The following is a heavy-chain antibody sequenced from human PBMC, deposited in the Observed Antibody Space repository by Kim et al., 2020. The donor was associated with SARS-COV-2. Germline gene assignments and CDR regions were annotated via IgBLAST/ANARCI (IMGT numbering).Heavy chain of an antibody. CDR1: GYTFTSYA. D-gene: IGHD2-2*01. V-gene: IGHV1-3*01. J-gene: IGHJ5*02. Sequence: ASVKVSCKASGYTFTSYAMNWVRQAPGQRLEWMGWINAGNGNTKYAQKFQGRVTITRDTSASTAYMELSSLRSEDTAVYYCARGRVEYQLPNNWFDTWGQATMVTVSS. CDR2: INAGNGNT. CDR3: ARGRVEYQLPNNWFDT.